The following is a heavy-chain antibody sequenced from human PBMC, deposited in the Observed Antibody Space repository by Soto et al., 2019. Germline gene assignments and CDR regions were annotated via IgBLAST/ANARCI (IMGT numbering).Heavy chain of an antibody. D-gene: IGHD5-12*01. Sequence: SETLSLTCAVYGGPFSGYYWSWIRQPPGKGLEWIGEINHSGSTNYNPSLKSRVTISVDTSKNQFSLKLSSVTAADTAVYYCARDGWLRYYGMDVWGHGTTVTVSS. CDR3: ARDGWLRYYGMDV. CDR1: GGPFSGYY. J-gene: IGHJ6*02. CDR2: INHSGST. V-gene: IGHV4-34*01.